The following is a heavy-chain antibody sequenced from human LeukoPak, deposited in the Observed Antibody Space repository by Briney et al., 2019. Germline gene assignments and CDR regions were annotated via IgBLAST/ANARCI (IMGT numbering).Heavy chain of an antibody. CDR3: ARGMYSSTWIRFDP. D-gene: IGHD6-13*01. J-gene: IGHJ5*02. V-gene: IGHV4-34*01. CDR1: GGSFSGYY. CDR2: INHSGST. Sequence: SETLSLTCAVYGGSFSGYYWSWIRQPPGKGLEWIGEINHSGSTNYNPSLKSRVTISVDTSKNQFSLMLSSVTAADTAVYYCARGMYSSTWIRFDPWGQGTLVTVSS.